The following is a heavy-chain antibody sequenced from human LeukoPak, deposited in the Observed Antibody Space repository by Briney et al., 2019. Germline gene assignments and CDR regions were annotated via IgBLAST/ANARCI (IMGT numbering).Heavy chain of an antibody. J-gene: IGHJ6*03. CDR3: ARGATVTTSYYYMDV. CDR1: GFTVSSNY. Sequence: GGSLRLSCAASGFTVSSNYMSWVRQAPGKGLEWDSFIYSGGTTYYADSVKGRFTISRDNSKNTLYLQMNSLRAKDTAVYYCARGATVTTSYYYMDVWGKGTTVTVSS. V-gene: IGHV3-66*02. D-gene: IGHD4-17*01. CDR2: IYSGGTT.